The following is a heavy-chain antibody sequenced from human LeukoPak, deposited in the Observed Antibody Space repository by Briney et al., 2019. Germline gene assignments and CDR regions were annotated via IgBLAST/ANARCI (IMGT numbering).Heavy chain of an antibody. Sequence: SETLSLTCDVSGASFSTYYWSWIRQSPEKGLEWIGEVNHSGYTNPNPSLKSRVTISVDTSKNQFSLKLSSVTAADTAVYYCARQLYGSDYWGQGTLVTVSS. CDR1: GASFSTYY. V-gene: IGHV4-34*01. J-gene: IGHJ4*02. CDR3: ARQLYGSDY. CDR2: VNHSGYT. D-gene: IGHD4-17*01.